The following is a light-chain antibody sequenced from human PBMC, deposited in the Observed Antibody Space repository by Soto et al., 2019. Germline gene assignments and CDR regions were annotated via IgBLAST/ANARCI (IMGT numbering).Light chain of an antibody. CDR2: KAS. CDR1: QSISSW. Sequence: DIQMTQSPSTLSASVGDRVTITCRASQSISSWLAWYQQKPGKAPKLLIYKASILESGGPPRFSGSGSGTEFTLTISRLQPDDFATYYCQQYNRYWTFGQGTTVEIK. CDR3: QQYNRYWT. J-gene: IGKJ1*01. V-gene: IGKV1-5*03.